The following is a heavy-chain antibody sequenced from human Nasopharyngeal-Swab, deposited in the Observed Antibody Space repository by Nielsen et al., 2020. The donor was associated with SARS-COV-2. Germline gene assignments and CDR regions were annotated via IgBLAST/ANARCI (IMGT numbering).Heavy chain of an antibody. CDR3: ARDGLDYDFWSAYFMDV. CDR2: ISSSSSYI. J-gene: IGHJ6*02. D-gene: IGHD3-3*01. Sequence: GESLKISCAASGFTFNNYNFNWVRQAPGKGLEWVSSISSSSSYIYYADSVKGRFTISRDNAKNSLYLQMNSLRAEATAVYYCARDGLDYDFWSAYFMDVWGQGTTVTVSS. V-gene: IGHV3-21*01. CDR1: GFTFNNYN.